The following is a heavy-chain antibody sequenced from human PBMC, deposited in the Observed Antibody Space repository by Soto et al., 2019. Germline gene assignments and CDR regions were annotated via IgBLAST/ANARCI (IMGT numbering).Heavy chain of an antibody. D-gene: IGHD3-10*01. Sequence: GASVKVSCKASGYTFTSYGISWVRQAPGQGLEWMGWISAYNGNTNYAQKLQGRVTMTTDTSTSTAYMELRSLRSDDTAVYYCAGDLQMVRGVIVYYYGMDVWGQGTTVTVSS. CDR3: AGDLQMVRGVIVYYYGMDV. J-gene: IGHJ6*02. CDR1: GYTFTSYG. CDR2: ISAYNGNT. V-gene: IGHV1-18*01.